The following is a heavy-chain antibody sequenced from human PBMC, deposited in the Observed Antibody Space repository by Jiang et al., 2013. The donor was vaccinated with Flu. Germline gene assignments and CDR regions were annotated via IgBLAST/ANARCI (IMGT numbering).Heavy chain of an antibody. Sequence: LKSRVTISVDTSKNQFSLKLSSVTAADTAVYYCARVGKVATTGHNKKKKPTHFDYWGQGTLVTVSS. J-gene: IGHJ4*02. D-gene: IGHD5-12*01. CDR3: ARVGKVATTGHNKKKKPTHFDY. V-gene: IGHV4-59*01.